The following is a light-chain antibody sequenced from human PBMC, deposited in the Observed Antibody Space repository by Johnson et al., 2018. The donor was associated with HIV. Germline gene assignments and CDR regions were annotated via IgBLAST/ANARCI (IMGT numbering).Light chain of an antibody. CDR2: ENN. CDR3: GTWDSSLSAGDV. J-gene: IGLJ1*01. V-gene: IGLV1-51*02. CDR1: SSNIGNNY. Sequence: QSVLTQPPSVSAAPGQKVTISCSGSSSNIGNNYVSWYQQIPGTAPKLLIYENNKRPSGIPDRFSGSKSGTSATLGITGLQTGDEADYYCGTWDSSLSAGDVFGTGTKVTVL.